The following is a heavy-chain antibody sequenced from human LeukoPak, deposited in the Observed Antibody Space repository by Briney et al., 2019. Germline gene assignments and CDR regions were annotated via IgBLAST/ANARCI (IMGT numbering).Heavy chain of an antibody. J-gene: IGHJ4*02. V-gene: IGHV4-34*01. Sequence: PSETLSLTCAVYGGSFRGYYWSWIRQPPGKGLEWIGEINHSGSTNYNPSLKSRVTISVDTSKNQFSLKLSSVTAADTAVYYCARGHKVVVAAPFDYWGQGTLVTVSS. CDR2: INHSGST. CDR1: GGSFRGYY. D-gene: IGHD2-15*01. CDR3: ARGHKVVVAAPFDY.